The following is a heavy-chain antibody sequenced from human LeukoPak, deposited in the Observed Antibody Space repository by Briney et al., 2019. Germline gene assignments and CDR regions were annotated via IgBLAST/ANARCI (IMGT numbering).Heavy chain of an antibody. D-gene: IGHD1-1*01. CDR3: ARGGTTGTTSPDY. V-gene: IGHV3-7*04. CDR2: IKEDGSQK. CDR1: GFSFSTYW. Sequence: PGGSLRLFCAPSGFSFSTYWMSWVRQAPGKGLEWVANIKEDGSQKYYVDSVKGRFTIFRDNAKNSLSLQMNSLRAEDTAVYYCARGGTTGTTSPDYWGQGTLVTVSS. J-gene: IGHJ4*02.